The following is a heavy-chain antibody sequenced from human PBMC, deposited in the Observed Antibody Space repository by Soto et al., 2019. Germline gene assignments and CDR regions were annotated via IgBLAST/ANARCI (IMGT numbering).Heavy chain of an antibody. CDR1: GGSVSSGGYS. CDR2: ISHSGSP. Sequence: QVQLQESASRVVRPSQTLSVTCSVSGGSVSSGGYSWSWIRQPPGKGLEWIGVISHSGSPEYNPPLTSRLNISHDQSTNNISLELSSVTAADTAVYYCTRGILAWGPGTLVTVSS. J-gene: IGHJ5*02. V-gene: IGHV4-30-2*01. D-gene: IGHD6-13*01. CDR3: TRGILA.